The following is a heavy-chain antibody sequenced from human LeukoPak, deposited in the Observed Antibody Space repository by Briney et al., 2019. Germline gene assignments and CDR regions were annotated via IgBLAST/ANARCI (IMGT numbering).Heavy chain of an antibody. CDR3: AREQRGYSGYDSNY. Sequence: SETLSLTCAVYGGSFSGYYWSWIRQPPGKGLEWIGEINHSGSTNYNPSLKSRVTISVDTSKNPFSLKLSSVTAADTAVYYCAREQRGYSGYDSNYWGQGTLVTVSS. J-gene: IGHJ4*02. V-gene: IGHV4-34*01. CDR1: GGSFSGYY. CDR2: INHSGST. D-gene: IGHD5-12*01.